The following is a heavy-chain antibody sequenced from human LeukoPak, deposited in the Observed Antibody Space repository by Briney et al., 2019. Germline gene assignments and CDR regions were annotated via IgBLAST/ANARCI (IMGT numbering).Heavy chain of an antibody. J-gene: IGHJ4*02. V-gene: IGHV4-34*01. D-gene: IGHD2-15*01. CDR2: ISHSGST. CDR1: GGSFSGYY. Sequence: SETLSLTCAVYGGSFSGYYWSWIRQPPGKGLEWIGEISHSGSTNYNPSLKSRVTISVDTSKNQFSLKLSSVTAADTAVYYCARVGKGCSGGSCYWPFDYWGQGTLVTVSS. CDR3: ARVGKGCSGGSCYWPFDY.